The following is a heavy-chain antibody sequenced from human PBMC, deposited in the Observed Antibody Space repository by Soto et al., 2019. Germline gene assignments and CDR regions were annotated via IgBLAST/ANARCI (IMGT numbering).Heavy chain of an antibody. CDR3: ARDMDCSSTSCYTELYYYYGMDV. CDR1: GFTFSNHW. Sequence: PGGSLRLSCAGSGFTFSNHWMNWVRQAPGKGLEWVANIKQDGSEKYYVDSVKGRFTISRDNAKNSLYLQMNSLRAEDTAVYYCARDMDCSSTSCYTELYYYYGMDVWGQGTTVTVSS. CDR2: IKQDGSEK. V-gene: IGHV3-7*03. D-gene: IGHD2-2*02. J-gene: IGHJ6*02.